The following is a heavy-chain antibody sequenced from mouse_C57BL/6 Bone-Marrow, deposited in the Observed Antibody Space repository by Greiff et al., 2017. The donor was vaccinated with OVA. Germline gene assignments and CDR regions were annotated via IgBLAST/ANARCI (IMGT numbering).Heavy chain of an antibody. CDR1: GFSFNTYA. Sequence: EVQLVESGGGLVQPTGSLTLSCAASGFSFNTYAMNWVRQAPGKGLEWVARIRSKSNNYATYYAASVKDRFTISRDDSESMLYLQMNNLKTEDTAMYYCGRNRTVVAYYYAMDYWGQGASVTVSS. D-gene: IGHD1-1*01. V-gene: IGHV10-1*01. CDR3: GRNRTVVAYYYAMDY. CDR2: IRSKSNNYAT. J-gene: IGHJ4*01.